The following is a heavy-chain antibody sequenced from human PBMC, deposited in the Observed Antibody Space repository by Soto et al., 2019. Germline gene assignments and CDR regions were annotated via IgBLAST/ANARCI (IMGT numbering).Heavy chain of an antibody. Sequence: SETLSLTCTVSGGSISSSSYYWGWIRQPPGKGLEWIGSIYYSGSTYYNPSLKSRVTISVDTSKNQFSLKLSSVTAADTAVYYCARRYSYGYPQDYYFDYWGQGTLVTVSS. CDR3: ARRYSYGYPQDYYFDY. J-gene: IGHJ4*02. D-gene: IGHD5-18*01. CDR2: IYYSGST. CDR1: GGSISSSSYY. V-gene: IGHV4-39*01.